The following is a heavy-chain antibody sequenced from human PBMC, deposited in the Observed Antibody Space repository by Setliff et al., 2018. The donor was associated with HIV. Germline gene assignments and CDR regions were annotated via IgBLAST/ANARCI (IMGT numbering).Heavy chain of an antibody. J-gene: IGHJ4*02. CDR2: ISGSGGST. CDR3: ARAGVYYDSSGYCIDY. Sequence: PGGSLRLSCAASGFTFSNAWMSWVRQAPGKGLEWVSAISGSGGSTYYADSVKGRFTISRDNSKNTLYLQMNSLRAEDTAVYYCARAGVYYDSSGYCIDYWGQGTLVTVSS. CDR1: GFTFSNAW. V-gene: IGHV3-23*01. D-gene: IGHD3-22*01.